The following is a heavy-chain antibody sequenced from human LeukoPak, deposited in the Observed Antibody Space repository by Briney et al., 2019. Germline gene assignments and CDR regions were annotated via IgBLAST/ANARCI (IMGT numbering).Heavy chain of an antibody. CDR2: IYYSGST. J-gene: IGHJ4*02. Sequence: SQTLSLTCTVPGGSISSGGYYWSWIRQHPGKGLEWIGYIYYSGSTYYNPSLKSRVTISVDTSKNQFSLKLSSVTAADTAVYYCARVKYGDKGYFDYWGQGTLVTVSS. CDR3: ARVKYGDKGYFDY. D-gene: IGHD4-17*01. V-gene: IGHV4-31*03. CDR1: GGSISSGGYY.